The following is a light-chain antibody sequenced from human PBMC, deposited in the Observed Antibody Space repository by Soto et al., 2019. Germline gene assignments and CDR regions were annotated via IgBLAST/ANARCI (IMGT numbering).Light chain of an antibody. Sequence: EVVMTHSPATLSVSLCDRATLSFSASQSVSSNLAWYQQKPGQAPRLLVFATSARATGVPDRFRGSRSGTDFTLTISSLQPEDSATYYCHQYYNRPPWTFGQGTKVDIK. V-gene: IGKV3-15*01. CDR1: QSVSSN. CDR2: ATS. CDR3: HQYYNRPPWT. J-gene: IGKJ1*01.